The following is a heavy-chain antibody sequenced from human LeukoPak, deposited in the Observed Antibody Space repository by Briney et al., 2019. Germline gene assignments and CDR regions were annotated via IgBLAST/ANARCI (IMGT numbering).Heavy chain of an antibody. CDR2: IYYSGST. J-gene: IGHJ6*02. CDR3: ARQKAGADGYGDYLIYYGMDV. CDR1: GGSISSYY. Sequence: PSENLSLTCTVSGGSISSYYWSWIRQPPGKGLEWIGYIYYSGSTNYNPSLKSRVTISVDTSKNQFSLKLSSVTAADTAVYYCARQKAGADGYGDYLIYYGMDVWGQGTTVTVSS. V-gene: IGHV4-59*08. D-gene: IGHD4-17*01.